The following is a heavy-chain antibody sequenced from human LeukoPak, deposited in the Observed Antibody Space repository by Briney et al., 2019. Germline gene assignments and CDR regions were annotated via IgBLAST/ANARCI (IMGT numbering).Heavy chain of an antibody. CDR3: AKDLQRIRTMPPLGVFDY. V-gene: IGHV3-23*01. J-gene: IGHJ4*02. Sequence: GGSLRLSCAASGFTFSSYAMSWVRQAPGKGLEWVSAISGSGGSTYYADSVKGRFTISRDNSKNTLYLRMNSLRAEDTAVYYCAKDLQRIRTMPPLGVFDYWGQGTLVTVSS. CDR2: ISGSGGST. D-gene: IGHD2-2*01. CDR1: GFTFSSYA.